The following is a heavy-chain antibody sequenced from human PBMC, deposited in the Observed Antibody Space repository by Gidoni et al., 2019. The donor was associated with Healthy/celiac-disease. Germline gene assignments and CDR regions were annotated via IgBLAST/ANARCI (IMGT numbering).Heavy chain of an antibody. CDR3: ARDLHPRYSYGSYGMDV. V-gene: IGHV1-69*01. CDR2: IIPIFGTA. CDR1: AGTFSSYA. D-gene: IGHD5-18*01. J-gene: IGHJ6*02. Sequence: QVQLVQSGAEVKKPGSSVKVSCKASAGTFSSYAISWVRQAPGQGLEWMGGIIPIFGTANYAQKFQGRVTITADESTSTAYMELSSLRSEDTAVYYCARDLHPRYSYGSYGMDVWGQGTTVTVSS.